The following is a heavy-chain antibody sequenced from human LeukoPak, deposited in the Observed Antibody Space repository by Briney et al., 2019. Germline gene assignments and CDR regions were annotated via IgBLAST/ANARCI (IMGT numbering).Heavy chain of an antibody. CDR1: GYSFTSYW. V-gene: IGHV5-51*01. Sequence: GESLKISCKGSGYSFTSYWIGWVRQMPGKGLEWMGIIYPGDSDTRYSPSFQGQVTISADKSISTAYLQWSSLKASDTAMYYCARHPNTTVRGVDYYYYMDVWGKGTTVTVSS. J-gene: IGHJ6*03. D-gene: IGHD3-10*01. CDR2: IYPGDSDT. CDR3: ARHPNTTVRGVDYYYYMDV.